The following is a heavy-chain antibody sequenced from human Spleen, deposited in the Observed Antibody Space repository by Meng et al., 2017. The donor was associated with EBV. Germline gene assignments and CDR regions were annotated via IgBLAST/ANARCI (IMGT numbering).Heavy chain of an antibody. D-gene: IGHD6-13*01. Sequence: QLEESGPGRVKASETLSLTCTVSGGSVSSGNYFWSWIRQPPGKGVEWIGHIYYSGSTEYNPSLKSRVTISINTSKNQFSLKLSAVTAADTAVYYCARDSRGAVAYAFNIWGQGTMVTVSS. J-gene: IGHJ3*02. V-gene: IGHV4-61*01. CDR2: IYYSGST. CDR3: ARDSRGAVAYAFNI. CDR1: GGSVSSGNYF.